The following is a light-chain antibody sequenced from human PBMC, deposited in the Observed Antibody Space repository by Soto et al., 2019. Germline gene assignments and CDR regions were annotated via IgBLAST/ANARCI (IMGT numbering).Light chain of an antibody. CDR2: AVS. V-gene: IGLV2-14*01. CDR1: SSDVDGYKY. Sequence: QSVLTQPASVSGSPGQSITISCTGTSSDVDGYKYVSWYQQHPGKAPKLMIYAVSNRPSGVSNRFSGSKSGDTASLTISGLQAEDEADYYCSSYTSRSTFWVLGGGTQLTVL. CDR3: SSYTSRSTFWV. J-gene: IGLJ3*02.